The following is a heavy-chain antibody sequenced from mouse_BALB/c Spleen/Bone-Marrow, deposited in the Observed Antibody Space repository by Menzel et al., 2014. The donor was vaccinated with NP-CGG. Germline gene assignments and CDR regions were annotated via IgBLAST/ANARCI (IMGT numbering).Heavy chain of an antibody. CDR2: ISSGSTSI. J-gene: IGHJ1*01. V-gene: IGHV5-17*02. CDR1: GFTFSSFG. D-gene: IGHD4-1*01. CDR3: ARGGNWDDFDV. Sequence: EVKLQESGGGLVQPGGSRKLSCAASGFTFSSFGMHWVRQAPERGLEWVAYISSGSTSIFYSDTVRGRFTISGDNPKNTLFLQMTSLTSEDTAMYYCARGGNWDDFDVWGAGTTVTVSS.